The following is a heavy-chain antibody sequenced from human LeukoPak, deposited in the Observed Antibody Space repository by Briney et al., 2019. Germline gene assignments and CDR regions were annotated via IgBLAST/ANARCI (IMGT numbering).Heavy chain of an antibody. J-gene: IGHJ6*03. CDR3: ARDGSGYDILTGYYKEYYYYMDV. V-gene: IGHV3-21*01. Sequence: GGSLRLSCAASGFTSSSYSMNWVRQAPGKGLEWVSAISSSGGSTYYADSVKGRFTISRDNGKNSVYLQMNSLRAEDTAVYYCARDGSGYDILTGYYKEYYYYMDVWGKGTTVTVSS. CDR1: GFTSSSYS. CDR2: ISSSGGST. D-gene: IGHD3-9*01.